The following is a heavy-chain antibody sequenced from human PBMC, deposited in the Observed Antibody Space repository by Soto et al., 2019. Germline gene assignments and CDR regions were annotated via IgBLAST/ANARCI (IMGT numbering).Heavy chain of an antibody. J-gene: IGHJ6*02. CDR2: IIPIFGTA. Sequence: QVQLVQSGAEVKKPGSSVKVSCKASGGTFSSYAISWVRQAPGQGLEWMGGIIPIFGTANYAQKFQGRVTITADESTRTAYMELSSLRSEDTAVYYCARDRGDFWSGYYSYGMDVWGQGTTVTVSS. V-gene: IGHV1-69*12. CDR3: ARDRGDFWSGYYSYGMDV. D-gene: IGHD3-3*01. CDR1: GGTFSSYA.